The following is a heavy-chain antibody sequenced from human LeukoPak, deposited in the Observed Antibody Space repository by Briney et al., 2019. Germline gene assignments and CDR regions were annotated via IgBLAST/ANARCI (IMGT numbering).Heavy chain of an antibody. CDR3: ARHGLITMVRGVSWFDP. CDR1: GFNFNNYG. Sequence: GTLRLSCAASGFNFNNYGMSWIRQPPGKGLEWIGEINHSGSTNYNPSLKSRVTISVDTSKNQFSLKLSSVTAADTAVYYCARHGLITMVRGVSWFDPWGQGTLVTVSS. CDR2: INHSGST. J-gene: IGHJ5*02. D-gene: IGHD3-10*01. V-gene: IGHV4-34*01.